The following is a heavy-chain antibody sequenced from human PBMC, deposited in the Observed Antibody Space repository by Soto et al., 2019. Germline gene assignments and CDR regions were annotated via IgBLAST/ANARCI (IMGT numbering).Heavy chain of an antibody. J-gene: IGHJ3*02. Sequence: ASVKVSCKASGYTFSGYYMHWVRQAPGQGLEWMGWVNPKSGGTKYVQKFQGRATISVDTSKNRFSLKLSSVTAADTAVYYCARAPWGTYSHDTKGAFDIWGRGTMVTVSS. D-gene: IGHD3-16*01. CDR1: GYTFSGYY. CDR2: VNPKSGGT. V-gene: IGHV1-2*02. CDR3: ARAPWGTYSHDTKGAFDI.